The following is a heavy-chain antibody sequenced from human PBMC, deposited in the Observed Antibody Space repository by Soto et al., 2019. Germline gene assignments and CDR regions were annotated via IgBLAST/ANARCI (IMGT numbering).Heavy chain of an antibody. CDR2: INAGNGNT. V-gene: IGHV1-3*01. J-gene: IGHJ4*02. Sequence: QVQLVQSVAEVKKPGASVKVSCKASGYTFFTYAMHWVRQATGQRLAWMGWINAGNGNTKYSQKFQGRVTITRDTSASTAYMQLSSLRSEDTAVYYCARGPGGPDGPCDYWGQGTLVTVSS. CDR3: ARGPGGPDGPCDY. D-gene: IGHD2-15*01. CDR1: GYTFFTYA.